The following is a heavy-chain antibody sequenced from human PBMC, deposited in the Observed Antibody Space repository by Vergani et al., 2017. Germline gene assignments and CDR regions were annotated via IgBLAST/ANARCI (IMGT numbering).Heavy chain of an antibody. CDR1: GGTFSSYA. CDR2: IIPIFGTA. Sequence: QVQLVQSGAEVKKPGSSVKVSCKASGGTFSSYAISWVRQAPGQGLEWMGGIIPIFGTANYAQKFQGRVTITADESTSTAYMELSSLRSEDTAVYYCARDWGVVGATRGGYYGMDVWGQGTTVTVSS. V-gene: IGHV1-69*01. CDR3: ARDWGVVGATRGGYYGMDV. J-gene: IGHJ6*02. D-gene: IGHD1-26*01.